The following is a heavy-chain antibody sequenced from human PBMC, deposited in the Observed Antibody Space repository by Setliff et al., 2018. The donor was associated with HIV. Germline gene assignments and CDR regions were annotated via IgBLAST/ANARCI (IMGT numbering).Heavy chain of an antibody. J-gene: IGHJ4*02. CDR1: GFTFSTCS. Sequence: GGSLRLSCTASGFTFSTCSMRWVRQAPGKGLEGVANIKQNGSEKYYVDFVKGRFTIFRDNVKNSLDLQMNSLRAEDTAVYYCARVLPGGNTAAIDYWGQGTLVTVSS. V-gene: IGHV3-7*01. D-gene: IGHD1-7*01. CDR2: IKQNGSEK. CDR3: ARVLPGGNTAAIDY.